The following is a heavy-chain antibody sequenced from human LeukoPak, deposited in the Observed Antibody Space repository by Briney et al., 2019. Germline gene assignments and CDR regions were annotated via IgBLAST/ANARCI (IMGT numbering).Heavy chain of an antibody. CDR3: ARHFSEWGVSAEPAAFDI. Sequence: PSETLSLTCTVSGGSISSSSYYWGWIRQPPGKGLEWIGRIYYSGSTYYNPSLKSRVTISVDTSKNQFPLKLSSVTAADTAVYYCARHFSEWGVSAEPAAFDIWGQGTMVTVSS. V-gene: IGHV4-39*06. J-gene: IGHJ3*02. CDR1: GGSISSSSYY. D-gene: IGHD2-15*01. CDR2: IYYSGST.